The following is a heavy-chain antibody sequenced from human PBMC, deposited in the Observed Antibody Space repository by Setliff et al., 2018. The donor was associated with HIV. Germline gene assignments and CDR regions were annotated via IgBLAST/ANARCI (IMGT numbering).Heavy chain of an antibody. CDR1: GGSISSSSFY. D-gene: IGHD3-10*01. J-gene: IGHJ5*02. Sequence: PSETLSLTCAVSGGSISSSSFYWAWIRQPPGKGLEWIGSVYYSGSTYYNPSLKSRVTISIDTSKNQFSLRLSSVTAADTAVYYCARHGSNWFDPWGQGTLVTVSS. CDR3: ARHGSNWFDP. CDR2: VYYSGST. V-gene: IGHV4-39*01.